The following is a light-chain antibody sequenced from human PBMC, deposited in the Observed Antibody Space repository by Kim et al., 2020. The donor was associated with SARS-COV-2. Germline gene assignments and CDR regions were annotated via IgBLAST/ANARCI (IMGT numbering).Light chain of an antibody. CDR3: QAWDSSTYV. J-gene: IGLJ1*01. Sequence: SVSPGQTASITCSGDKLGDKYACWYQQKPGQSPVLVIYQDSERPSGIPERFSGSNSGNTATLTISGTQAMDEADYYCQAWDSSTYVFGTGTKVTVL. CDR1: KLGDKY. CDR2: QDS. V-gene: IGLV3-1*01.